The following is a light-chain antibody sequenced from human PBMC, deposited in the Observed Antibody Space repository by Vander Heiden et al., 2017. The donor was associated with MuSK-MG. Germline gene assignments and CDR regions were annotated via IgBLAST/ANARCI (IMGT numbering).Light chain of an antibody. J-gene: IGKJ5*01. Sequence: DIQMTQSPSTLSASVGDRVTITCRASQSISSWLAWYQQKPGKAPKLLIYKASSLESGVPSRFSGSGSGTEFTLTISSLQPDDFATYYCQQDNSYPLTFGEGTQVEIK. V-gene: IGKV1-5*03. CDR2: KAS. CDR3: QQDNSYPLT. CDR1: QSISSW.